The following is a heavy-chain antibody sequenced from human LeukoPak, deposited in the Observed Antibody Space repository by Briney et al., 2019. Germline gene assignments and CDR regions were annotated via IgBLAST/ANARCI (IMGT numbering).Heavy chain of an antibody. V-gene: IGHV3-30*03. CDR3: ARDPGYSSSWYSTLRVDY. Sequence: GGSLRLSCAASGFTFSSYGMHWVRQAPGKGLEWVAVISYDGSNKYYADSVKGRFTISRDNSKNTLYLQMNSLRAEDTAVYYCARDPGYSSSWYSTLRVDYWGQGTLVTVSS. J-gene: IGHJ4*02. CDR2: ISYDGSNK. D-gene: IGHD6-13*01. CDR1: GFTFSSYG.